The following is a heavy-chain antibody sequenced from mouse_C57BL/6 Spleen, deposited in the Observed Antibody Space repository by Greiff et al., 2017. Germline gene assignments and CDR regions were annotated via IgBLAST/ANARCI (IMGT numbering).Heavy chain of an antibody. CDR3: ARDQTPDYGSSFFAY. D-gene: IGHD1-1*01. CDR1: GFTFSSYA. V-gene: IGHV5-4*01. J-gene: IGHJ3*01. Sequence: EVMLVESGGGLVKPGGSLKLSCAASGFTFSSYAMSWVRQTPEKRLEWVATISDGGSYTYYPDNAKNNLYLQMSHLKSEDTAMYYCARDQTPDYGSSFFAYWGQGTLVTVSA. CDR2: ISDGGSYT.